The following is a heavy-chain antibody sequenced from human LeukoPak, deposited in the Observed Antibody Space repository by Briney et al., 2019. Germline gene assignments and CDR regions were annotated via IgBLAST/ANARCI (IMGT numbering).Heavy chain of an antibody. D-gene: IGHD5-18*01. CDR2: INSDGRSI. J-gene: IGHJ1*01. Sequence: GGLLRLSCAASGFTFGNYWMHWGRQAPGKGLVWVSRINSDGRSISYADSVKGRFTISRDNAKNTLYLQMNSLRAEDTAVYYCARVRYSYGYDWWGEGPVDPVSS. CDR3: ARVRYSYGYDW. CDR1: GFTFGNYW. V-gene: IGHV3-74*01.